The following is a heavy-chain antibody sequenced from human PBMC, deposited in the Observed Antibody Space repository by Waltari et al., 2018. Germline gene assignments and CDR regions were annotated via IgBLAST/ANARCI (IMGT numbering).Heavy chain of an antibody. CDR3: ASRDRSAVAVPGAFDI. J-gene: IGHJ3*02. CDR1: GYTFTSYA. V-gene: IGHV1-3*01. D-gene: IGHD6-19*01. CDR2: INAGNGNT. Sequence: QVQLVQSGAEVKKTGASVKVSCKASGYTFTSYAMHWVRQDPGQRLEWMGWINAGNGNTKYSQKFQGRVTITRDTSASTAYMELSSLRSEDTAVYYCASRDRSAVAVPGAFDIWGQGTMVTVSS.